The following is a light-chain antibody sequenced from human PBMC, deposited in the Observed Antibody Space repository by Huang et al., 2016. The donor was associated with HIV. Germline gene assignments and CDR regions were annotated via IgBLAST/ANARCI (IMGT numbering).Light chain of an antibody. CDR1: QRLIGN. V-gene: IGKV3D-15*01. J-gene: IGKJ2*01. CDR2: ATS. CDR3: QHYNDWPRT. Sequence: EIVMTQSPATLSVSPGETVDLSCRASQRLIGNLAWYQHKPGQTPRLLIYATSIRAAGVPVRFSGSGSGSEFPLTVSSRLSEDCAVYYCQHYNDWPRTFGQGTKLEIK.